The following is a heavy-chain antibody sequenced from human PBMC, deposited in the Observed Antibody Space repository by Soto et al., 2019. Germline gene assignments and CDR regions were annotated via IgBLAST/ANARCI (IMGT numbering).Heavy chain of an antibody. V-gene: IGHV4-39*01. CDR1: GGSITSSSHF. D-gene: IGHD6-25*01. J-gene: IGHJ5*02. Sequence: ETPSLTCTVSGGSITSSSHFWGWVRQPPGKGLEWIGTIYFTGNTYYTPSLKSRLTMSIDTSKNEFSLRLNSVTAADTAVYYCAGQTFTIAAASYGRSNWFDPWGPGTLVTVSS. CDR2: IYFTGNT. CDR3: AGQTFTIAAASYGRSNWFDP.